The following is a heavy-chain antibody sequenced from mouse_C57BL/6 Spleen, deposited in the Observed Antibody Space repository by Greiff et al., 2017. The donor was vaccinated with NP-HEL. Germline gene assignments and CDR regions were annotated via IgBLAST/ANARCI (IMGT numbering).Heavy chain of an antibody. CDR3: TLDYDAGNAMDY. V-gene: IGHV6-6*01. CDR2: IRNKANNHAT. D-gene: IGHD2-4*01. CDR1: GFTFSDAW. Sequence: EVKLVESGGGLVQPGGSMKLSCAASGFTFSDAWMDWVRQSPEKGLEWVAEIRNKANNHATYYAESVKGRFTISRDDSKSSVDLQMNSLRAEDTGIYYCTLDYDAGNAMDYWGQGTSVTVSS. J-gene: IGHJ4*01.